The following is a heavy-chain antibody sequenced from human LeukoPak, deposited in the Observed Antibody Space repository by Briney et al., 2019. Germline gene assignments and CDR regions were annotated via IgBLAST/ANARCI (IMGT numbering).Heavy chain of an antibody. V-gene: IGHV3-23*01. D-gene: IGHD1/OR15-1a*01. Sequence: PSETLSLTCTVSGGSISSSSYYWGWVRQAPGTGLEWVSTLSCIDTSCTEYYADSVKGRFSISRDNSKSTVFLQMNSLRVEDTAVYYCARNTEHCFDHWGQGTLVTVSS. CDR3: ARNTEHCFDH. CDR1: GGSISSSSYY. J-gene: IGHJ4*02. CDR2: LSCIDTSCTE.